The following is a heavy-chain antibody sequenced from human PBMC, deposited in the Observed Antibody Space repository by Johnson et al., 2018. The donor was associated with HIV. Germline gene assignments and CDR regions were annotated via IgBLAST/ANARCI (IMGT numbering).Heavy chain of an antibody. V-gene: IGHV3-20*04. D-gene: IGHD3-22*01. CDR1: GFTFDDYG. J-gene: IGHJ3*02. CDR3: AIIPPTYYGSIGLSYSRTRHAVDI. CDR2: INWNGGST. Sequence: MLLVESGGGVVRPGGSLRLSCAASGFTFDDYGMSWVRQAPGKGLEWVSGINWNGGSTGYADSVKGRFTISRDNAKNSLYLQMNSLRAEDTALYYCAIIPPTYYGSIGLSYSRTRHAVDIWGQGTMVTVSS.